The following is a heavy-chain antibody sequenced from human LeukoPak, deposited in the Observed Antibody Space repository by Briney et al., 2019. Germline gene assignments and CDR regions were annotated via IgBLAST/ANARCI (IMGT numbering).Heavy chain of an antibody. Sequence: ASVKVSCKASGGTFSSYAISWVRQAPGQGLEWMGWISAYNGNTNYAQKLQGRVTMTTDTSTSTAYMELRSLRSDDTAVYYCARGGLRIAAAGFDYWGQGTLVTVSS. CDR2: ISAYNGNT. J-gene: IGHJ4*02. V-gene: IGHV1-18*01. CDR3: ARGGLRIAAAGFDY. CDR1: GGTFSSYA. D-gene: IGHD6-13*01.